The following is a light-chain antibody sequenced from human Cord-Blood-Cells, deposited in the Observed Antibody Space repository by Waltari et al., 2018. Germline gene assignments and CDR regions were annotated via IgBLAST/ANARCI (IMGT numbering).Light chain of an antibody. CDR2: EVS. CDR1: STDVGGYNS. V-gene: IGLV2-14*03. J-gene: IGLJ3*02. Sequence: QSALTQPASVSGSPGQSITISCTGTSTDVGGYNSVPWYQQHPGKAPKLMISEVSNRPSGVSNRFSCSKSGNTASLTISGLQAEDEADYYCSSYASSSTLVFGGGTKLTVL. CDR3: SSYASSSTLV.